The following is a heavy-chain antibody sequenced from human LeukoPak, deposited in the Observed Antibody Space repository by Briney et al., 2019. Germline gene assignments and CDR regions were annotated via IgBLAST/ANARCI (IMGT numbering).Heavy chain of an antibody. D-gene: IGHD3-10*01. CDR3: ARGQMVRGVIITNYNWFDP. CDR1: GYTFTSYD. V-gene: IGHV1-8*01. CDR2: MNPNSGNT. Sequence: ASVKVSCKASGYTFTSYDINWVRQATGQGLEWMGWMNPNSGNTGYAQKFQGRVTMTRNTSISTAYMELSSLRSEDTAVYYCARGQMVRGVIITNYNWFDPWGQGTLVTVSS. J-gene: IGHJ5*02.